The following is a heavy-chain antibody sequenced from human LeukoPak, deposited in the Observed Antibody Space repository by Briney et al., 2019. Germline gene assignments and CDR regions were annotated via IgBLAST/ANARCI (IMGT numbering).Heavy chain of an antibody. V-gene: IGHV4-59*08. CDR2: IYYSGST. J-gene: IGHJ3*02. Sequence: PSETLSLTCTVSGGSISSYYWSWIRQPPGKGLEWIGYIYYSGSTDYNPSLKSRVTISVDTSKNQFSLKLSSVTAADTAVYYCARGGRSNYYDSSGRAFDIWGQGTMVTVSS. CDR1: GGSISSYY. D-gene: IGHD3-22*01. CDR3: ARGGRSNYYDSSGRAFDI.